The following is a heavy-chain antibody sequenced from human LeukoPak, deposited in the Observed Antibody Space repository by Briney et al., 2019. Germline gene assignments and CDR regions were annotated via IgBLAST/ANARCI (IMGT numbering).Heavy chain of an antibody. Sequence: ASVKVSCKASGYTFTTYGISWVRQAPGQGLEWMGWISAYSGSTNYAQNLQGRVTMTTDTSTSTAYMELRSLRSDDTAVYYCARDKLRFLEWLPMVRDHRVGYFDYWGQGTLVTVSS. J-gene: IGHJ4*02. CDR2: ISAYSGST. V-gene: IGHV1-18*01. D-gene: IGHD3-3*01. CDR3: ARDKLRFLEWLPMVRDHRVGYFDY. CDR1: GYTFTTYG.